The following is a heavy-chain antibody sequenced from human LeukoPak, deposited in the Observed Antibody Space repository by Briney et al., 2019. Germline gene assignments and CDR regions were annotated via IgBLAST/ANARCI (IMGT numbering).Heavy chain of an antibody. CDR2: MNPNSGNT. J-gene: IGHJ5*02. D-gene: IGHD2-2*01. V-gene: IGHV1-8*01. CDR1: GYTCTSYD. CDR3: ARGRSSKRRFEVCSSTSCLWRGWFDP. Sequence: ASVKVSCKASGYTCTSYDINWVRQATGQGLEWMGWMNPNSGNTGYAQKFQGRVTMTRNTSISTAYMELSSLRSEDTAVYYCARGRSSKRRFEVCSSTSCLWRGWFDPWGQGTLVTVSS.